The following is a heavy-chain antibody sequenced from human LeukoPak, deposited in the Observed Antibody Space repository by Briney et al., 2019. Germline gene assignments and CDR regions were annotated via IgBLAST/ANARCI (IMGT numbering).Heavy chain of an antibody. CDR2: IWYDGSNK. J-gene: IGHJ4*02. CDR1: GFTFSSYG. CDR3: VGLGTNYYGLR. D-gene: IGHD3-10*01. V-gene: IGHV3-33*01. Sequence: GGSLRLSCAASGFTFSSYGMHWVRQAPGKGLEWVAVIWYDGSNKYYADSVKGRFTISRDNPKNTLYLEMNSLRAEDTAVYYCVGLGTNYYGLRWGQGTLVTVSS.